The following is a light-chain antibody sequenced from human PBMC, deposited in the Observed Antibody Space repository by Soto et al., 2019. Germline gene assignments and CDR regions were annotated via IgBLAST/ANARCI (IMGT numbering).Light chain of an antibody. V-gene: IGKV1-17*03. CDR3: QQYHRSSIT. Sequence: DIQMTQSPSAMSASVGDRVTISCRASQDIGNHLAWFQQKPGKAPNLLIYDASTLERGVPSRFSGTGSGTEFTLAINSLQPDDFATYYCQQYHRSSITFGQGTRLEIK. J-gene: IGKJ5*01. CDR1: QDIGNH. CDR2: DAS.